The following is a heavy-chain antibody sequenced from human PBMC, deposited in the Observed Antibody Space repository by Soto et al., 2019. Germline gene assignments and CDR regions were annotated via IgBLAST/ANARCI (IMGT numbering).Heavy chain of an antibody. CDR2: IYYSGST. D-gene: IGHD1-7*01. Sequence: LSLTCTVSGGSISSGGYYWSWIRQHPGKGLEWIGYIYYSGSTYYNPSLKSRVTISVDTSKNQFSLKLSSVTAADTAVYYCARLELRPYYFDYWGQGTLVTVSS. CDR1: GGSISSGGYY. J-gene: IGHJ4*02. CDR3: ARLELRPYYFDY. V-gene: IGHV4-31*03.